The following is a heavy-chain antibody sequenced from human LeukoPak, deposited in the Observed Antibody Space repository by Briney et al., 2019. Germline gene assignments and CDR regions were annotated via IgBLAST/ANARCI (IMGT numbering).Heavy chain of an antibody. CDR1: GFTFSSYG. V-gene: IGHV3-33*06. CDR2: IWYDGSNK. CDR3: AKDSYQLLLGGAFDI. Sequence: PGGSLRLSCAASGFTFSSYGMHWFRQAPGKGLEWVAVIWYDGSNKYYADSVKGRFTISRDNSKNTLYLQMNSLRAEDTAVYYCAKDSYQLLLGGAFDIWGQGTMVTVSS. J-gene: IGHJ3*02. D-gene: IGHD2-2*01.